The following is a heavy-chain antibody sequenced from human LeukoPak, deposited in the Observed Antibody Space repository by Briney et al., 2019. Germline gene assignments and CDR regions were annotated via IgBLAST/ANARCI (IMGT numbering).Heavy chain of an antibody. D-gene: IGHD3-3*01. CDR2: IYYTGFN. CDR1: GGSITNNNFY. Sequence: PSETLSLTCTVAGGSITNNNFYWGWIRQPPGKGLEWIGGIYYTGFNASYPSLKSRVTISVDTSKNQFSLKLSSVTAADTAVYYRARDFLHYDFWSGYLSWGQGTLVTVSS. J-gene: IGHJ4*02. V-gene: IGHV4-39*07. CDR3: ARDFLHYDFWSGYLS.